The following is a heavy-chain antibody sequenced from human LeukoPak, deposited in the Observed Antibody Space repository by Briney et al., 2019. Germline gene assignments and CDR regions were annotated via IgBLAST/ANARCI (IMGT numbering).Heavy chain of an antibody. Sequence: SETLSLTCTVSGGSISSYYWSWIRQPPGKGLEWIGYIYFSGSTTYNPSLKSRVTISVDMSKNQFSLKLTSVTAADTAVYYCARRSFYDNGGYDYWGQGTLVTVSS. J-gene: IGHJ4*02. CDR2: IYFSGST. CDR1: GGSISSYY. CDR3: ARRSFYDNGGYDY. D-gene: IGHD3-22*01. V-gene: IGHV4-59*08.